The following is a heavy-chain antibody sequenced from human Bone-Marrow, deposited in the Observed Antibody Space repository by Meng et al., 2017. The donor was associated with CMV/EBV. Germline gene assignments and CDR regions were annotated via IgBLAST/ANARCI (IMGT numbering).Heavy chain of an antibody. Sequence: GGSLRLSCAASGFTFSDYYMSWIRQAPGKGLEWVSYISSSGSTIYYADSVKGRFTISRDNAKNSLYLQMNSLRAEDTAVYYCARVSRGKIVVGAGRAFDYWGQATLVTFSS. D-gene: IGHD1-26*01. V-gene: IGHV3-11*04. CDR1: GFTFSDYY. CDR3: ARVSRGKIVVGAGRAFDY. CDR2: ISSSGSTI. J-gene: IGHJ4*02.